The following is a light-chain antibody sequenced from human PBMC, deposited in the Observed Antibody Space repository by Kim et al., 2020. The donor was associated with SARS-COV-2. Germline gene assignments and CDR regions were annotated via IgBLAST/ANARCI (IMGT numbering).Light chain of an antibody. CDR1: QRISSY. CDR3: QQSYSTPPLT. V-gene: IGKV1-39*01. CDR2: AAS. J-gene: IGKJ4*01. Sequence: SVGDRVTITCRASQRISSYLNWYQQKPGKAPKLLIYAASSLQSGVPSRFSGSGSGTDFTLTISSLQPEDFATYYCQQSYSTPPLTFGGGTKVDIK.